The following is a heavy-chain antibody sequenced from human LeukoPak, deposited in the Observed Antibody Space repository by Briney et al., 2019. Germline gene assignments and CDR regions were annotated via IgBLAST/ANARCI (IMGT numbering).Heavy chain of an antibody. D-gene: IGHD3-3*01. Sequence: GGSLRLSCAASGFTFSSYSMNWVRQAPGKGLEWVSSISSSSSYIYYADSVKGRFTISRDNAKNSLYLQMNSLRAEDTAVYYCARDGSNPRLRFSYPPFYYYYYYMDVWGKGTTVTVSS. CDR3: ARDGSNPRLRFSYPPFYYYYYYMDV. J-gene: IGHJ6*03. V-gene: IGHV3-21*01. CDR2: ISSSSSYI. CDR1: GFTFSSYS.